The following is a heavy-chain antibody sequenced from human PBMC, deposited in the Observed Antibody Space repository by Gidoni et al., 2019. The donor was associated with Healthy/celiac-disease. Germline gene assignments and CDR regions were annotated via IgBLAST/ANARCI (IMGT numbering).Heavy chain of an antibody. J-gene: IGHJ4*02. CDR3: ARKDDDFHFDY. Sequence: EVQLVQSGAEVKKPGESLKISCKGSGYRFTSYGIGWVRQMPGKGLAWMGIIYPGYSDTRYSPSLQGQVTISADKSISTADLQWSSLKASDTGMYYCARKDDDFHFDYWGQGTLVTVAS. V-gene: IGHV5-51*03. CDR1: GYRFTSYG. D-gene: IGHD1-1*01. CDR2: IYPGYSDT.